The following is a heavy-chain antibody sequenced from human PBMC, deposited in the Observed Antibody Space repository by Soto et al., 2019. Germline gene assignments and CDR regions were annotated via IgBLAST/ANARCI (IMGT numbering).Heavy chain of an antibody. D-gene: IGHD3-16*02. J-gene: IGHJ3*02. V-gene: IGHV1-2*02. CDR1: GYTFTGYY. Sequence: QVLLVQSGAEVKKPGASVKVSCKASGYTFTGYYIHWVRQAPGHGLEWMGWINPISGATNYAQKFQGRVTMTRDTSISTAYMELRRLRSDDTAVDYCARGGRGDMITFGGVIGDAFDKWGQGTRVTDSS. CDR2: INPISGAT. CDR3: ARGGRGDMITFGGVIGDAFDK.